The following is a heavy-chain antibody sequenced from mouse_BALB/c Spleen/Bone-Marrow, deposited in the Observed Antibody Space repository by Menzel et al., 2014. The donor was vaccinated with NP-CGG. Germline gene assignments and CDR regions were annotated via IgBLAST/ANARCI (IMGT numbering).Heavy chain of an antibody. CDR2: ISGGGSYT. D-gene: IGHD2-4*01. Sequence: EVQVVESGGGLVKSGGSLKLSCAASGFSFNSYGMSWVRQTPEKRLEWVVTISGGGSYTFYPDSVKGRFTISRDNAKNNLYLQLSSLRSEDTALYYCARHAYYDQTEVSFVYWGQGTLVTVSA. J-gene: IGHJ3*01. CDR1: GFSFNSYG. CDR3: ARHAYYDQTEVSFVY. V-gene: IGHV5-9-2*01.